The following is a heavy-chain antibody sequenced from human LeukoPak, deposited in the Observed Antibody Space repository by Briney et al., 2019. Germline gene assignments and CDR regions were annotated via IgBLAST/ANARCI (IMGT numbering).Heavy chain of an antibody. CDR2: ISGSGDST. D-gene: IGHD3-9*01. Sequence: GGSLRLSCAASGFTFSSYAMSWVRQAPGKGLEWVSAISGSGDSTYYADSVKGRFTISRDNSKNTLYLQMNSLRAEDTAVYYCAKDGFPLVSPPYYYYGMDVWGQGTTVTVSS. CDR3: AKDGFPLVSPPYYYYGMDV. CDR1: GFTFSSYA. V-gene: IGHV3-23*01. J-gene: IGHJ6*02.